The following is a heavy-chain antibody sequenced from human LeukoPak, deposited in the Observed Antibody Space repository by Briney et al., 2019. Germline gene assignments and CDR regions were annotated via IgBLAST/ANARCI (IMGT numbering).Heavy chain of an antibody. CDR2: IYTSGST. CDR3: AERNPARDGYNWVDAFDI. J-gene: IGHJ3*02. CDR1: GGSISSYY. V-gene: IGHV4-4*07. D-gene: IGHD5-24*01. Sequence: SETLSLTCTVSGGSISSYYWSWIRQPAGKGLEWIGRIYTSGSTNYNPSLKSRVTMSVDTSKNQFSLKLSSVTAADTAVYYCAERNPARDGYNWVDAFDIWGQGTMATVSS.